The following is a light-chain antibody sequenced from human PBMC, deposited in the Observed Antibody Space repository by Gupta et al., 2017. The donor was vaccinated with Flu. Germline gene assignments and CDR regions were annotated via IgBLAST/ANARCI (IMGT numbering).Light chain of an antibody. V-gene: IGLV1-47*01. Sequence: QSLLTHPPSASGTPGRRVTISCCGSSTNSGSNYVYWYQQLPGPAPKLLIYRNNQRPSGVPDRFSGSKSGTSASLAISGLRSEDEADYYCAAWDDSLSGRWVFGGGTKLTVL. CDR3: AAWDDSLSGRWV. J-gene: IGLJ3*02. CDR1: STNSGSNY. CDR2: RNN.